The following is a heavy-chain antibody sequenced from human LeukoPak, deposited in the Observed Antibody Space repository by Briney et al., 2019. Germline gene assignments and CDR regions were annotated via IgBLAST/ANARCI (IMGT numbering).Heavy chain of an antibody. V-gene: IGHV1-18*01. J-gene: IGHJ4*02. CDR2: ISAYNGNT. CDR3: ARDLAARPGTELGVFDY. CDR1: GYTFTSYG. D-gene: IGHD6-6*01. Sequence: GASVTVSCKASGYTFTSYGISWVRQAPGQGLEWMGWISAYNGNTNYAQKLQGRVTMTTDTATSTAYMELRSLRSDDTAVYYCARDLAARPGTELGVFDYWGQGTLVTVSS.